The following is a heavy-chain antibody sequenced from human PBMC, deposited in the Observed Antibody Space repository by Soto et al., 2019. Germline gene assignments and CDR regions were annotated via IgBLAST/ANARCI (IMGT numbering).Heavy chain of an antibody. V-gene: IGHV3-21*01. J-gene: IGHJ6*03. CDR2: ISSSSSYI. Sequence: EVQLVEAGGGLVKPGGSLRLSCAASGFTFSSYSMNWVRQAPGKGLEWVSSISSSSSYIYYADSVKGRFTISRDNAKNSLYMQMNSLRAEDKAVYYCARDFCSSTSCYRVFYYYYYMDVWGKGTTVTVSS. CDR1: GFTFSSYS. D-gene: IGHD2-2*01. CDR3: ARDFCSSTSCYRVFYYYYYMDV.